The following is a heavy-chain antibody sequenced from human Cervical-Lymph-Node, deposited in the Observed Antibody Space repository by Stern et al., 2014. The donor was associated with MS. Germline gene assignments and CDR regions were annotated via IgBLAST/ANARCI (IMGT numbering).Heavy chain of an antibody. CDR3: ARDTSSPERSDW. CDR2: ITNVGST. CDR1: GFTVSRDY. D-gene: IGHD1-1*01. Sequence: EVQMVEAGGGVIQPGGSLRLSCTASGFTVSRDYMKWVRQARGKGMEWVSLITNVGSTFYTDSVKGRFTISRDDSKNTVYLHMTSLRAEDTSMYYCARDTSSPERSDWWGQGTLVTVSS. V-gene: IGHV3-53*01. J-gene: IGHJ4*02.